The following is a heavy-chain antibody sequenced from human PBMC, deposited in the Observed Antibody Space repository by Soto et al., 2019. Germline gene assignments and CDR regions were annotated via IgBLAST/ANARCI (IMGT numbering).Heavy chain of an antibody. D-gene: IGHD6-19*01. CDR2: IWYDGSNK. Sequence: GGSLRLSCAASGFTFSSYGMHWVRQAPGKGLEWVAVIWYDGSNKYYADSVKGRFTISRDNSKNTLYLQMNSLRAEDTAVYYCARGSGSNGAFDIWGQGTMVTVSS. V-gene: IGHV3-33*01. CDR1: GFTFSSYG. J-gene: IGHJ3*02. CDR3: ARGSGSNGAFDI.